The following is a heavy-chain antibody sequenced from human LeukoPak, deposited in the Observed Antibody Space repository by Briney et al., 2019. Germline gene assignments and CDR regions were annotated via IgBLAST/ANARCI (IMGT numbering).Heavy chain of an antibody. Sequence: ASVKVSCKASGYSFTSYGFSWVRQAPGQGLEWMGWISPYNGNTVYAQNLQGRVTMTSDTSTSTAYMELRSLRSEDTAVYYCTRGGPVAGTHKYFQHWGQGTLVTVSS. D-gene: IGHD6-19*01. CDR3: TRGGPVAGTHKYFQH. CDR2: ISPYNGNT. J-gene: IGHJ1*01. V-gene: IGHV1-18*01. CDR1: GYSFTSYG.